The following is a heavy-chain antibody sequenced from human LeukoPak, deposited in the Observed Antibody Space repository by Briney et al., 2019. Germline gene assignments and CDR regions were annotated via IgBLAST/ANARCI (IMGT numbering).Heavy chain of an antibody. CDR3: ATGQIGLEYLSDTSSDFDY. V-gene: IGHV3-23*01. D-gene: IGHD2/OR15-2a*01. J-gene: IGHJ4*02. CDR2: ISGSGGST. CDR1: GFTFSSCP. Sequence: GGSLRLSCVASGFTFSSCPMSWVRQAPGKGLEWVSAISGSGGSTFYVDSVKGRFTISRDNSKNTLYLRMNSLRAGDTAVYYCATGQIGLEYLSDTSSDFDYWGQGTLVTVSS.